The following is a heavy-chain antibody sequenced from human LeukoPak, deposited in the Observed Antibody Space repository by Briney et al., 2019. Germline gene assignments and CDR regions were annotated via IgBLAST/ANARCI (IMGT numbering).Heavy chain of an antibody. J-gene: IGHJ4*02. CDR3: AKVSESNYDILTGYYTPYYFDY. CDR1: GGSFSGYY. V-gene: IGHV3-23*01. CDR2: ISDSGGST. D-gene: IGHD3-9*01. Sequence: ETLSLTCAFYGGSFSGYYWTWIRQPPGKGLEWVSGISDSGGSTFYADSVKGRFTISRDNSKNILYLQMNSLRADDTAVYYCAKVSESNYDILTGYYTPYYFDYWGQGTLVTVSS.